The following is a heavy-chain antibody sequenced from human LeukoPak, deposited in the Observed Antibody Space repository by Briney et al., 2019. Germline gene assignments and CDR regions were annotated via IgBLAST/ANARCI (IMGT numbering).Heavy chain of an antibody. CDR2: INHSGST. D-gene: IGHD3-22*01. V-gene: IGHV4-34*01. Sequence: PSETLSLTCAVYGGSFSGCYWSWIRQPSGKGLEWIGEINHSGSTNYNPSLKSRVTISVDTSKNQFSLKLSSVTAADTAVYYCARGGSQTQYYYDSSGYYKRPGRPFDYWGQGTLVTVSS. CDR1: GGSFSGCY. J-gene: IGHJ4*02. CDR3: ARGGSQTQYYYDSSGYYKRPGRPFDY.